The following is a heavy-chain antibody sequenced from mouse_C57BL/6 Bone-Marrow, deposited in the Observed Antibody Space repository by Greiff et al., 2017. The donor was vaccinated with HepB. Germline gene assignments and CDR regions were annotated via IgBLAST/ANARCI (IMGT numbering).Heavy chain of an antibody. J-gene: IGHJ2*01. D-gene: IGHD2-2*01. Sequence: EVQLKESGAELVRPGASVKLSCTASGFNIKDDYMHWVKQRPEQGLEWIGWIDPENGDTEYASKFQGKATITADTSSNTAYLQLSSLTSEDTAVYYCTTTTMVTDYWGQGTTLTVSS. CDR2: IDPENGDT. CDR1: GFNIKDDY. V-gene: IGHV14-4*01. CDR3: TTTTMVTDY.